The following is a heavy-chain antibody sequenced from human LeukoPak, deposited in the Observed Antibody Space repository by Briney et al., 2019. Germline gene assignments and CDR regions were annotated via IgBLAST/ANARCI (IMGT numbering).Heavy chain of an antibody. Sequence: SETLSLTCTVSGDSVSSSRYYWGWIRQPPGKGLEWIGSVSYSGTNYNNPSPKSRVTISVDTSKNQFSVKLTSVTAADTAMYYCASLGTLRSWGQGILVTVSS. CDR1: GDSVSSSRYY. CDR2: VSYSGTN. V-gene: IGHV4-39*01. CDR3: ASLGTLRS. J-gene: IGHJ5*02. D-gene: IGHD7-27*01.